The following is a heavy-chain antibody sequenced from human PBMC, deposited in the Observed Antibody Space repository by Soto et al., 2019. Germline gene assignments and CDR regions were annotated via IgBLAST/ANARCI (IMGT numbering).Heavy chain of an antibody. CDR2: ISYDGSNK. CDR1: GFTFSNYG. CDR3: AKEAAVARYDAFDI. J-gene: IGHJ3*02. D-gene: IGHD6-19*01. Sequence: QVQLVESGGGVVQPGRSLRLSCAASGFTFSNYGMHWVRQAPGKGLEWVAVISYDGSNKYYADSVKGRFTISRDNSKNTLYLQMNSLSAEDTAVYYCAKEAAVARYDAFDIWGQGRMVTVSS. V-gene: IGHV3-30*18.